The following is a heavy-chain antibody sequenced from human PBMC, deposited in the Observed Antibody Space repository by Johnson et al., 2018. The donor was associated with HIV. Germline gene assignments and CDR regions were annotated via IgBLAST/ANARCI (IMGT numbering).Heavy chain of an antibody. V-gene: IGHV3-9*01. Sequence: EVQLVESGGGLVQPGGSLRLSCAASGFTFSSYAMHWVRQAPGKGLEWVSGISWNSGSIVYADSVKGRFTISRDNAKNSLYLQMNSLRGDDTALYYCAKSWLEDAFDIWGQGTMVTVSS. J-gene: IGHJ3*02. CDR3: AKSWLEDAFDI. CDR1: GFTFSSYA. CDR2: ISWNSGSI. D-gene: IGHD3-3*01.